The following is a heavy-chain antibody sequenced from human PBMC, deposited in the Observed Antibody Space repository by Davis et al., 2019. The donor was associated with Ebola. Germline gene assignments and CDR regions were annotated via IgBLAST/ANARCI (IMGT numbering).Heavy chain of an antibody. CDR1: GFLFSGSA. D-gene: IGHD1-26*01. CDR3: ARVEWELHSGYGLDV. V-gene: IGHV3-73*01. J-gene: IGHJ6*02. Sequence: PGGSLRLSCAASGFLFSGSAIHWVHQTSGKGLEWVGRITTKANGYAPVYAASVKGRFTISRDDSQEMAYLQMNNLKTDDTAVYYCARVEWELHSGYGLDVWGPGATVTVS. CDR2: ITTKANGYAP.